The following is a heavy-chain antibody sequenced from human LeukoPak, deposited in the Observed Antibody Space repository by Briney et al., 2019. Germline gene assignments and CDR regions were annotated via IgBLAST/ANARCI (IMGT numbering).Heavy chain of an antibody. J-gene: IGHJ4*02. CDR1: GFTFDDYA. Sequence: GGFLRLSCTASGFTFDDYAMHWVRQAPGKALEWVSLISWDGGSTYYADSVKGRFTISRDNTKNSLFLEMNSLRVEGTALYYCAKDQTMDFWGQGTLVTVSS. CDR2: ISWDGGST. CDR3: AKDQTMDF. V-gene: IGHV3-43D*04.